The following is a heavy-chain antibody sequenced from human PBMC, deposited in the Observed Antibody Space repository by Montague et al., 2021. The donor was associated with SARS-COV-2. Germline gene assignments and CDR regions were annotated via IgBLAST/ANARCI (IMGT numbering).Heavy chain of an antibody. CDR1: GFTFTSYA. CDR3: ARPRSGSYYSDFDY. Sequence: SLRLSCAASGFTFTSYAMPWVRQAPGKGLEWVAVISYDGSNKYYADSVKGRFTISRDNSKNTLYLQMNSLRAEDTAVYCCARPRSGSYYSDFDYWGQGTLVTVSS. J-gene: IGHJ4*02. D-gene: IGHD1-26*01. V-gene: IGHV3-30*04. CDR2: ISYDGSNK.